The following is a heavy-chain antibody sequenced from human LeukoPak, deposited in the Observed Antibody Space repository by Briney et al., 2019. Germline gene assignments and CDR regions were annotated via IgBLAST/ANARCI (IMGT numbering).Heavy chain of an antibody. J-gene: IGHJ4*02. D-gene: IGHD2-2*01. CDR2: INWSGGST. CDR1: GFAFDEHG. Sequence: GGSLRLSCTASGFAFDEHGMSWVRQVPGKGLKWVSGINWSGGSTGYADPLRGRFTISRDNAKNSLYLQMDSLRAEDTALYYCARAPITSSFYFDYWGQGTLVTVSS. V-gene: IGHV3-20*04. CDR3: ARAPITSSFYFDY.